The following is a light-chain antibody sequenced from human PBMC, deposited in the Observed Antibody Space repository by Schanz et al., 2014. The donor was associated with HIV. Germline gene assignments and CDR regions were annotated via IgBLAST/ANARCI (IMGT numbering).Light chain of an antibody. J-gene: IGLJ3*02. CDR3: QSFDSSLNGVV. Sequence: QSVLTQPPSVSGAPGQRVTIPCSGSSSNIGSKTVNWYQHLPGTAPKLLMYGNNLRPSGVPDRFSGSKSGTSASLAISGLQAEDEADYFCQSFDSSLNGVVFGGGTKLTVL. V-gene: IGLV1-40*01. CDR2: GNN. CDR1: SSNIGSKT.